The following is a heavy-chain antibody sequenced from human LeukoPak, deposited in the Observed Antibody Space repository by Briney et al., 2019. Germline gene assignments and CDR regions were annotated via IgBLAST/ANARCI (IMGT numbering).Heavy chain of an antibody. Sequence: SETLSLTCTVSGGSISSSSYYWGWIRQPPGKGLEWIGYIYYSGSTYYNPSLKSRVTISVGTSKNQFSLKLSSVTAADTAVYYCARHQYCSSTSCYNRWFDPWGQGTLVTVSS. CDR3: ARHQYCSSTSCYNRWFDP. J-gene: IGHJ5*02. CDR2: IYYSGST. CDR1: GGSISSSSYY. D-gene: IGHD2-2*02. V-gene: IGHV4-31*03.